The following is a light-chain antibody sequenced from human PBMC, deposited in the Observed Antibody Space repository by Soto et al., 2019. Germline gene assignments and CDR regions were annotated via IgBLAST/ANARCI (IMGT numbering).Light chain of an antibody. CDR1: QSISNW. V-gene: IGKV1-5*01. CDR3: QHYNSYSEA. Sequence: DIQMTQSPSTLSGSVGDRVTITCRASQSISNWLAWYQQKPGTAPKVLIYHASNLQSGVPPRFSGSGSGTEFTLTISSLQPDDFATYYCQHYNSYSEAFGQGTKVDIK. CDR2: HAS. J-gene: IGKJ1*01.